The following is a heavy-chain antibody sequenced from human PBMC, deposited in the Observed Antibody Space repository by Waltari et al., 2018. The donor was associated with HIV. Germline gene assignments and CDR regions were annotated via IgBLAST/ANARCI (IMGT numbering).Heavy chain of an antibody. J-gene: IGHJ6*01. CDR2: INHSGSS. CDR1: GGSFSGSY. CDR3: ARDSVPSFDYGDYYYYGMDV. Sequence: QVQLQQWGAGLLRPSETLSLTCAVYGGSFSGSYWSWIRQPPGKGLEWIGEINHSGSSNDNPSLKSRVTISVDTSKNQFSLRLRSVTAADTAVYYCARDSVPSFDYGDYYYYGMDVWSQGTTVTVSS. D-gene: IGHD4-17*01. V-gene: IGHV4-34*01.